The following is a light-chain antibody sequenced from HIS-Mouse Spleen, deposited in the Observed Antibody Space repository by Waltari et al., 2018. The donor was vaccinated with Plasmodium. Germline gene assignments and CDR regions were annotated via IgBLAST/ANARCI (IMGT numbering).Light chain of an antibody. V-gene: IGLV3-1*01. CDR3: QAWDSSTVV. J-gene: IGLJ2*01. Sequence: SYELTQPPSVSVSPGPTARIPCSGDQLGATYACWYQQKPGQSPVLVFYQDSKRPSGIPERFSGSNSGNTATLTISGTQAMDEADYYCQAWDSSTVVFGGGTKLTVL. CDR2: QDS. CDR1: QLGATY.